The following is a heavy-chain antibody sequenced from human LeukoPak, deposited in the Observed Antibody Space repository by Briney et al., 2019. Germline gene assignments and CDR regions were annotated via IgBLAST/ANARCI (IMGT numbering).Heavy chain of an antibody. CDR2: INPSGGST. CDR3: ARDVSKRIAAAGAGY. Sequence: ASVKVSCKASGYTFTSYYMHWVRQAPGQGLEWMGIINPSGGSTSYAQKFQGRVTMTRDMSTSTVYMELSSLRSEDTAVYYCARDVSKRIAAAGAGYWGQGTLVTVSS. V-gene: IGHV1-46*01. J-gene: IGHJ4*02. D-gene: IGHD6-13*01. CDR1: GYTFTSYY.